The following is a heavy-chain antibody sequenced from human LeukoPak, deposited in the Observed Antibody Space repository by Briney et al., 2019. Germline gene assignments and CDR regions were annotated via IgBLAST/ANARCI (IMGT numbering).Heavy chain of an antibody. V-gene: IGHV3-9*01. CDR2: ISWNSGSI. D-gene: IGHD2-2*02. J-gene: IGHJ4*02. CDR1: GFTFDDYA. CDR3: VKDILWVPAAIRIDY. Sequence: PGRSLRLSCAASGFTFDDYAMHWVRQAPGKGLEWVSGISWNSGSIGYADSVKGRFTISRDNAKNSLYLQMSSLRAEDTALYYCVKDILWVPAAIRIDYWGQGTLVTVSS.